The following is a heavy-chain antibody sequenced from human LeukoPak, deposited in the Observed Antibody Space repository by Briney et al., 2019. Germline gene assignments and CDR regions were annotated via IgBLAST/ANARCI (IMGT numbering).Heavy chain of an antibody. D-gene: IGHD3-3*01. CDR1: GCTLNELS. CDR2: FDPEYGET. CDR3: APLDFWVPST. Sequence: ASVKVSCKVSGCTLNELSIHWVRQAAGKGLEWMGGFDPEYGETVYAQKFQGRVTMAEDTSTDTAYMELSSLRSEDTAVYYCAPLDFWVPSTWGQGTLVTVSS. V-gene: IGHV1-24*01. J-gene: IGHJ5*02.